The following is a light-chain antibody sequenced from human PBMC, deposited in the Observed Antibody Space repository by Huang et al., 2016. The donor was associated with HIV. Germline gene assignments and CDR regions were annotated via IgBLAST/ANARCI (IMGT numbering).Light chain of an antibody. CDR2: DAS. CDR3: QQRSDWLT. V-gene: IGKV3-11*01. Sequence: EIVLTQSPDTLSLSPGERATLSCRASQSVSSYLAWYQQKPGQAPSLLIYDASNRATGIPARFSGSGSGTDFTLTISSLEPEDFAVYYCQQRSDWLTFGGGTKVEIK. CDR1: QSVSSY. J-gene: IGKJ4*01.